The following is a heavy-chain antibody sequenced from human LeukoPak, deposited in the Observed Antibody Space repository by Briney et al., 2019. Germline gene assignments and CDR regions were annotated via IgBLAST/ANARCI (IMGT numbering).Heavy chain of an antibody. V-gene: IGHV3-30*02. D-gene: IGHD2-21*02. CDR2: IRYDGSNK. Sequence: GGSLRLSCAASGFTFSSYGMHWVRQAPGKGLEWVAFIRYDGSNKYYADSVKGRFTISRDNAKNSLYLQMNSLRAEDTAVYYCARDLFSRVVTAIAYWGQGTLVTVSS. J-gene: IGHJ4*02. CDR3: ARDLFSRVVTAIAY. CDR1: GFTFSSYG.